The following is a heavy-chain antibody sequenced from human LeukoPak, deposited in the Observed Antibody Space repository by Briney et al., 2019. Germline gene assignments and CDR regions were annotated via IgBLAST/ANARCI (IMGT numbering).Heavy chain of an antibody. V-gene: IGHV3-33*01. J-gene: IGHJ4*02. CDR2: IWYDGSNK. Sequence: PGGSLRLSCAASGFTFSSYGMHWVRQAPGKRLEWVAVIWYDGSNKYYADSVKGRFTISRDNSKNTLYLQMNSLRAEDTAVYYCAREPTAMILWGQGTLVTVSS. CDR3: AREPTAMIL. D-gene: IGHD5-18*01. CDR1: GFTFSSYG.